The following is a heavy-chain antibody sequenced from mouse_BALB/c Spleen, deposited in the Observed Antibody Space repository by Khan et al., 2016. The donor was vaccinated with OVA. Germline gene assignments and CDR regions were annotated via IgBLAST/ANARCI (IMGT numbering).Heavy chain of an antibody. CDR3: ARRNYFGYAFAY. CDR2: ISPGSGDP. Sequence: QVRLQQSGTELARPGASVNLSCKASGYTFTDFYINWVKQRSGQGLEWIGEISPGSGDPYYNAKFRGKATLTADKSSSTAYMQLSSLTSEASAVYFCARRNYFGYAFAYWGQGTLVTVSA. D-gene: IGHD1-2*01. CDR1: GYTFTDFY. J-gene: IGHJ3*01. V-gene: IGHV1-77*01.